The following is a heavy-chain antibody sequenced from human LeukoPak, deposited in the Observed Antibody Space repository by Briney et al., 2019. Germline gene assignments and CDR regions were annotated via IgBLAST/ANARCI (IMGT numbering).Heavy chain of an antibody. D-gene: IGHD3-16*02. Sequence: KSGGSLRLSCAASGFTFSSYAMSWVRQAPGKGLEWVSSISSSSSYIYYADSVKGRFTISRDNAKNSLYLQMNSLRAEDTAVYYCARGHPLYVWGSYRHIRGFDYWGQGTLVTVSS. J-gene: IGHJ4*02. V-gene: IGHV3-21*01. CDR1: GFTFSSYA. CDR2: ISSSSSYI. CDR3: ARGHPLYVWGSYRHIRGFDY.